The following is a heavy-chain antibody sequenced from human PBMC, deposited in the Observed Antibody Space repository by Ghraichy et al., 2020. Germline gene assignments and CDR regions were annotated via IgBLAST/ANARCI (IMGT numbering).Heavy chain of an antibody. D-gene: IGHD2-15*01. V-gene: IGHV3-23*01. CDR2: ISGSGANT. CDR3: AKDRALGGGSCFDY. Sequence: LSLTCAASGFTFSSYAMSWVHQAPGKGLEWVSAISGSGANTYYAVSVNGRFTISRDNSKNTLYLQMNSLRAEDTAVYYCAKDRALGGGSCFDYWGQGALVTVSS. J-gene: IGHJ4*02. CDR1: GFTFSSYA.